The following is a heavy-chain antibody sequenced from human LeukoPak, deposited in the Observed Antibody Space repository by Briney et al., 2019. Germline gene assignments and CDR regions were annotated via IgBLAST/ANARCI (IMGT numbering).Heavy chain of an antibody. Sequence: PSETLSLTCTVSGGSISSYYWSWIRQPPGKGLEWIGYIYYSGSTNYNPSLKSRVTISVDTSKNQFSLKLSSVTAADTAVYYCARWRSGSSLFDYWGQGTLVTVSS. D-gene: IGHD1-26*01. CDR2: IYYSGST. CDR1: GGSISSYY. V-gene: IGHV4-59*01. J-gene: IGHJ4*02. CDR3: ARWRSGSSLFDY.